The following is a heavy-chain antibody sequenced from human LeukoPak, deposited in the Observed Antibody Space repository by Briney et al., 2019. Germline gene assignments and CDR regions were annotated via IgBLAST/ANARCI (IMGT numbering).Heavy chain of an antibody. V-gene: IGHV3-7*01. CDR3: ARDGPQYLDCSSTSCYSDY. D-gene: IGHD2-2*01. CDR2: IKQDGSEK. J-gene: IGHJ4*02. Sequence: GGSLRLSCAASGFTFSSYWISWVRQAPGKGLEWVANIKQDGSEKYNVDSVKGRFTISRDNAKNSLYLQMNSLRAEDTAVYYCARDGPQYLDCSSTSCYSDYWGQGTLVTVSS. CDR1: GFTFSSYW.